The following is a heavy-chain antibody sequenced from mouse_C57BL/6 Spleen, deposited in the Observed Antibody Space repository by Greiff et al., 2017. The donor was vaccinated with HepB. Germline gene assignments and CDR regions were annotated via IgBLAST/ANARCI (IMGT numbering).Heavy chain of an antibody. CDR1: GYSFTSGYY. CDR2: ISYDGSN. J-gene: IGHJ3*01. CDR3: ARRDGYYVLFAY. Sequence: EVKLQESGPGLVKPSQSLSLTCSVTGYSFTSGYYWNWIRQFPGNKLEWMGYISYDGSNNYNPSLKNRISITRDTSKNQFFLKLNSVTTEDTATYYCARRDGYYVLFAYWGQGTLVTVSA. D-gene: IGHD2-3*01. V-gene: IGHV3-6*01.